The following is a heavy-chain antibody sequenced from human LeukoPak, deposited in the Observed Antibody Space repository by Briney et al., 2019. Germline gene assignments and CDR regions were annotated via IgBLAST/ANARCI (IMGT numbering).Heavy chain of an antibody. CDR3: ARAMAGLIDY. CDR2: IYYSGST. D-gene: IGHD6-19*01. V-gene: IGHV4-59*01. J-gene: IGHJ4*02. Sequence: SETLSLTCTVSGGSISSYYWSWIRQPPGKGLEWIGYIYYSGSTNYNPSLKSRVTISVDTSKNQFSLKLSSVTAADTAVYSCARAMAGLIDYWGQGTLVTVSS. CDR1: GGSISSYY.